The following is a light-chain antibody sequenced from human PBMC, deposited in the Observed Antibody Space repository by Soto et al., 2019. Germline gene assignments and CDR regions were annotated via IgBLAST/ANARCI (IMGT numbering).Light chain of an antibody. CDR1: SSDVGAYNF. CDR3: SSYTSSSTHV. CDR2: DVS. Sequence: QSALTRPASVSGSPGQSITISCTGTSSDVGAYNFDSWYQQHPGKVPKLMIFDVSSRPSGVSDRFSGSKSGNTASLTISGLQAEDDGDYYCSSYTSSSTHVFGTGTTVTVL. J-gene: IGLJ1*01. V-gene: IGLV2-14*03.